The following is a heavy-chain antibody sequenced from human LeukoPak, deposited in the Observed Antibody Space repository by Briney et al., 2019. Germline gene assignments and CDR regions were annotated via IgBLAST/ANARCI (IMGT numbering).Heavy chain of an antibody. CDR3: AKTYYYDSSGYTYFDY. Sequence: GGSLRLSCAASGFTFDDYGMSWVRQAPGKGLEWVSGINWNGGSTGYADSVKGRFTISRDNAKNSLYLQMNSLRAEDTAVYYCAKTYYYDSSGYTYFDYWGQGTLVTVSS. J-gene: IGHJ4*02. D-gene: IGHD3-22*01. CDR1: GFTFDDYG. V-gene: IGHV3-20*04. CDR2: INWNGGST.